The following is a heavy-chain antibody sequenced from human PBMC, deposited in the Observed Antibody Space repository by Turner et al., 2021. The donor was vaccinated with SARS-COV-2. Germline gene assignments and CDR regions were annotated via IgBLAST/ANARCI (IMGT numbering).Heavy chain of an antibody. CDR2: IYSGGST. D-gene: IGHD6-13*01. J-gene: IGHJ4*02. CDR3: ASSAGYSGSWYLKH. V-gene: IGHV3-53*04. CDR1: GFTVSSNY. Sequence: EVQLVESGGGLVQPGGSLRLSCAASGFTVSSNYMSWVRQAPGKGLEWVSVIYSGGSTYYADSVKGRFTIYRNNSKNTLYLQMNSLRAEDTAVYYCASSAGYSGSWYLKHWGQGTLVTVSS.